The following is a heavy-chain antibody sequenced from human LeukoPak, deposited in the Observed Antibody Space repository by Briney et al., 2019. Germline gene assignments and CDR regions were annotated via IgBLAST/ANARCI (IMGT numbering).Heavy chain of an antibody. Sequence: GRSLRLSCAASGFTFDDYAMHWVRQAPGKGLEWVSGISWSSGSIGYADSVKGRFTISRDNAKNSLYLQMNSLRAEDTALYYCAKDHQYSSGWWDPYYFDYWGQGTLVTVSS. J-gene: IGHJ4*02. D-gene: IGHD6-19*01. CDR3: AKDHQYSSGWWDPYYFDY. CDR2: ISWSSGSI. V-gene: IGHV3-9*01. CDR1: GFTFDDYA.